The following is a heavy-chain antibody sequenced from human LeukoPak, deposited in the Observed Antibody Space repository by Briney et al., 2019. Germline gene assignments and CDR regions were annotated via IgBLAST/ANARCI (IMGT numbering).Heavy chain of an antibody. J-gene: IGHJ4*02. Sequence: PGGSLRLSCAASGLTVSSNYMTWVRQALGKGLEWVPAIYSGGSTYYADSVKGRFTISRDNPKNTLYLQMNSLRAEDTAVYYCARDLASWGQGTLVTVSS. CDR3: ARDLAS. V-gene: IGHV3-53*01. CDR1: GLTVSSNY. CDR2: IYSGGST.